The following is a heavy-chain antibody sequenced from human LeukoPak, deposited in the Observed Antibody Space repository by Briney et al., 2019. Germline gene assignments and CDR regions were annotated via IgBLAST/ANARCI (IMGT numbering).Heavy chain of an antibody. CDR2: IIPIFGTA. CDR1: GGTFSSYA. J-gene: IGHJ4*02. Sequence: RASVKVSCKASGGTFSSYAISWVRQAPGQGLEWMGGIIPIFGTANYAQKFQGRVTITTDESTSTAYMELSSLRSEDTAVYYCASGGCGYYIHFDYWGQGTLVTVSS. CDR3: ASGGCGYYIHFDY. V-gene: IGHV1-69*05. D-gene: IGHD3-22*01.